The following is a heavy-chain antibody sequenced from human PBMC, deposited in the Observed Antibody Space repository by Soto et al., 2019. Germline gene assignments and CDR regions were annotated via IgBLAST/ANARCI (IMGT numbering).Heavy chain of an antibody. Sequence: PGGSLRLSCAASGFTFTSYAMCWVRQAPGKGLEWVSAVSGDGSNTYYADSVKGRFTISRDNSKTTVYLQMNSLRAEDTAIYYCAKDQRQGVDWLRVGDYWGQGILVTVSS. D-gene: IGHD3-9*01. CDR3: AKDQRQGVDWLRVGDY. CDR2: VSGDGSNT. CDR1: GFTFTSYA. J-gene: IGHJ4*02. V-gene: IGHV3-23*01.